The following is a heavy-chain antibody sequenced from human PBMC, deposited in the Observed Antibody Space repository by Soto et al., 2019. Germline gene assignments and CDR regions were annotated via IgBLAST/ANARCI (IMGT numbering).Heavy chain of an antibody. CDR3: ARDRDYDYVWGSYRLDAFDI. V-gene: IGHV3-30-3*01. Sequence: QVQLVESGGGVVQPGRSLRLSCAASGFTFSSYAMHWVRQAPGKGLEWVAVISYDGSNKYYADSVKGRFTISRDNSKNTLYLQMNSLRAEDTAVYYCARDRDYDYVWGSYRLDAFDIWGQGTMVTVSS. CDR2: ISYDGSNK. J-gene: IGHJ3*02. D-gene: IGHD3-16*02. CDR1: GFTFSSYA.